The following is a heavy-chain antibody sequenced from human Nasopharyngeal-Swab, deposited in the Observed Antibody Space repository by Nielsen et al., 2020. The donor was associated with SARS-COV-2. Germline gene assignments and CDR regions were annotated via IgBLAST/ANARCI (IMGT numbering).Heavy chain of an antibody. D-gene: IGHD6-13*01. Sequence: GGSLRLSCAASGITVSSNYMSWVRQTPGKGLEWVAVIQYLGSREYYADSVKGRFTISRDNSKNILFLQMNSLGAEDTAMYYCARGGSNSNAFDIWGQGTLVTVSS. J-gene: IGHJ3*02. CDR2: IQYLGSRE. CDR1: GITVSSNY. V-gene: IGHV3-30*03. CDR3: ARGGSNSNAFDI.